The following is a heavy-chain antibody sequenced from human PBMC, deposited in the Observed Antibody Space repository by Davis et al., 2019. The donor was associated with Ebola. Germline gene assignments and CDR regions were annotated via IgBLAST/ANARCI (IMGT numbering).Heavy chain of an antibody. CDR2: INPSGGST. Sequence: ASVKVSCKASGYTFTSYYMHWVRQAPGQGLEWMGIINPSGGSTSYAQKFQGRVTMTRDTPTSTVYMELSSLRSEDTAVYYCAREVVVVVAATPVTFYYYGMDVWGQGTTVTVSS. V-gene: IGHV1-46*01. CDR3: AREVVVVVAATPVTFYYYGMDV. CDR1: GYTFTSYY. D-gene: IGHD2-15*01. J-gene: IGHJ6*02.